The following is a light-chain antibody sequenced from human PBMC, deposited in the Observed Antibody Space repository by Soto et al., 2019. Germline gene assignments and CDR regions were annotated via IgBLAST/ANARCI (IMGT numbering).Light chain of an antibody. CDR1: QSISSNS. V-gene: IGKV3-20*01. CDR2: GTS. J-gene: IGKJ3*01. Sequence: EIVLTQSPGTLYFSPGEKATLSCRASQSISSNSLAWYQHKPGQGPRLLIYGTSSRATGIPDRFSGSGSGTDFTLTISRLEPEDFALYYCQKYVSSFTFGPGTRVDIK. CDR3: QKYVSSFT.